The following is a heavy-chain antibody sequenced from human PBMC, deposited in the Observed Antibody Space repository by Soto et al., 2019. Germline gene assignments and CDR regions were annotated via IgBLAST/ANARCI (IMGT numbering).Heavy chain of an antibody. CDR3: ARIDYYDSSGHPNAGY. D-gene: IGHD3-22*01. Sequence: SETLSLTCTVSGGSISSSSYYWGWIRQPPGKGLEWIGSIYYSGSTYYNPSLKSRVTISVDTSKNQFSLKLSSVTAADTAVYYCARIDYYDSSGHPNAGYWGQGTLVTVSS. J-gene: IGHJ4*02. CDR2: IYYSGST. CDR1: GGSISSSSYY. V-gene: IGHV4-39*01.